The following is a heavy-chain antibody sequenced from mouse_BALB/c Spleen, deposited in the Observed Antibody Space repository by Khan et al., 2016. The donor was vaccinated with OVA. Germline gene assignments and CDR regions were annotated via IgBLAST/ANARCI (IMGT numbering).Heavy chain of an antibody. D-gene: IGHD4-1*01. V-gene: IGHV5-6*01. CDR1: GFTFSAYG. Sequence: EVQRVESGGDLVKPGGSLRLSCAASGFTFSAYGMAWVRQAPDKRLEWVATINSDGGYTYYPDTVKGRFTISRNNAENPLSLQMSSLKAEDTAIYYCASHLTGSFAYWGQGTLVTGSA. J-gene: IGHJ3*01. CDR2: INSDGGYT. CDR3: ASHLTGSFAY.